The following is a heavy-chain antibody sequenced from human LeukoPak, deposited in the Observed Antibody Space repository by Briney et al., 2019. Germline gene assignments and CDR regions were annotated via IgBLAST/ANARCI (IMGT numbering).Heavy chain of an antibody. J-gene: IGHJ3*02. D-gene: IGHD3-3*01. CDR3: ASPISVVTIFGVVTYDAFDI. V-gene: IGHV1-69*13. CDR1: GGTFSSYA. CDR2: IIPIFGTA. Sequence: ASVKVSCKASGGTFSSYAISWVRQAPGQGLEWMGGIIPIFGTANYAQKFQGRVTITADESTSTAYMELSSLRSGDTAVYYCASPISVVTIFGVVTYDAFDIWGQGTMVTVSS.